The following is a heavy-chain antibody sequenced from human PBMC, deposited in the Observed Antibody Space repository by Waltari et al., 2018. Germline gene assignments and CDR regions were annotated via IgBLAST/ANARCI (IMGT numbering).Heavy chain of an antibody. CDR3: VRDEGQSEVFDT. J-gene: IGHJ5*02. V-gene: IGHV1-69*08. CDR2: SVPSLGKT. D-gene: IGHD3-22*01. Sequence: QVQLVQSGAEMHTPGSSVRISCTGSARIFNYYILSWVRQAPGQGLEWMGRSVPSLGKTKSAPKFQGRLTMTADKSTPTGYMELARLTAEDTAIYYCVRDEGQSEVFDTWGQGTLVTVSS. CDR1: ARIFNYYI.